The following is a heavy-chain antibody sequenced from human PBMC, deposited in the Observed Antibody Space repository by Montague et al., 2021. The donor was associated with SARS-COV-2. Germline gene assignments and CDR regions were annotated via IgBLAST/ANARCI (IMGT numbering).Heavy chain of an antibody. CDR3: ASENFRRYYGSGSYYINAFDI. J-gene: IGHJ3*02. D-gene: IGHD3-10*01. CDR1: GYSFTSYW. Sequence: QSEAEVKKPGESLRISCKGSGYSFTSYWISWVRQMPGKGLEWMGRIDPSDSYTNYSPSFQGHVTISASKSISTAYLQWSSLKASDTAMYYCASENFRRYYGSGSYYINAFDIWGQGTMVTVSS. V-gene: IGHV5-10-1*01. CDR2: IDPSDSYT.